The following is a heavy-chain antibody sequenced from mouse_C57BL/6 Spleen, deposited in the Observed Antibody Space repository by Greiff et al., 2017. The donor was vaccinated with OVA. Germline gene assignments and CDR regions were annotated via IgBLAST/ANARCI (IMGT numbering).Heavy chain of an antibody. J-gene: IGHJ1*03. D-gene: IGHD1-1*01. Sequence: VQLQQSGAELVKPGASVKMSCKASGYTFTSYWITWVKQRPGQGLEWIGDIYPGSGSTNYNEKFKSKATLTVDTSSSTAYMQLSSLTSEDSAVYYCASEGGYYYGSSPWYFDVWGTGTTVTVSS. V-gene: IGHV1-55*01. CDR3: ASEGGYYYGSSPWYFDV. CDR1: GYTFTSYW. CDR2: IYPGSGST.